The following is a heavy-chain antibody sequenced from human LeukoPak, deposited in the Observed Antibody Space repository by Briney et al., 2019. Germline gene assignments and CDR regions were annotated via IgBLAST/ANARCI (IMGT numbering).Heavy chain of an antibody. CDR2: ITGSDDRT. CDR1: GFTFSSAA. Sequence: GGSLRLSCAASGFTFSSAAMTWVRQAPGQGLEWVSTITGSDDRTYYADPVKGRFTISRDYSTNMLHLQMNSLRTEDTAIYYCAKGPLLGSGYHPDYWGQGTLVTVSS. D-gene: IGHD5-12*01. J-gene: IGHJ4*02. V-gene: IGHV3-23*01. CDR3: AKGPLLGSGYHPDY.